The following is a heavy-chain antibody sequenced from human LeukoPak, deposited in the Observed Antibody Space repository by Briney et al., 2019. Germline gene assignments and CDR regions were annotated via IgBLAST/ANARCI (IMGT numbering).Heavy chain of an antibody. Sequence: GGSLRLSCTASGFTFSHYGMHWVRQAPGRGLEWLSFVFADGSNVFYADSVRGRFTISRDNRNNILYLQMNSLRAKDTAMYFCGRNVDNWNYVDYWGQGTLVTVSS. J-gene: IGHJ4*02. D-gene: IGHD3-10*02. V-gene: IGHV3-30*02. CDR3: GRNVDNWNYVDY. CDR1: GFTFSHYG. CDR2: VFADGSNV.